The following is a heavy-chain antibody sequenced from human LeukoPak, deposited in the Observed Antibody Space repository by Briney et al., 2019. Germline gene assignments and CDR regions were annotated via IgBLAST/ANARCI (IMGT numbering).Heavy chain of an antibody. CDR2: INPNSGGT. CDR3: ARPPYGGYGEDFDY. CDR1: GYTFTGYY. V-gene: IGHV1-2*02. J-gene: IGHJ4*02. D-gene: IGHD5-12*01. Sequence: GASVKVSCKASGYTFTGYYMHWVRQAPGQGLEWMGWINPNSGGTNYAQKFQGRVTMTRDTSISTAYMELSRLRSDDTAVYYCARPPYGGYGEDFDYWGQGTLVTVSP.